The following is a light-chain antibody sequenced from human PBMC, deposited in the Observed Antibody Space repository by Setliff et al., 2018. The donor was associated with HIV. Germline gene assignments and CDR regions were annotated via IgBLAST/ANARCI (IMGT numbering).Light chain of an antibody. Sequence: HSALTQPASVSGSPGQSITISCTGTSSDVGGYDYVSWYQQHPGKAPKLMIYEVSNRPSGVSNRFSGSKSGNTASLTISGLQAEDEADYYCSSYTSSFTRVFGTGTKVTVL. CDR2: EVS. J-gene: IGLJ1*01. V-gene: IGLV2-14*01. CDR3: SSYTSSFTRV. CDR1: SSDVGGYDY.